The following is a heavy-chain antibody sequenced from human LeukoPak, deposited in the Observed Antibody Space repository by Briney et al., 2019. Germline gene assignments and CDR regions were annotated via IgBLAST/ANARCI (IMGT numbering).Heavy chain of an antibody. D-gene: IGHD3-22*01. J-gene: IGHJ4*02. CDR3: ARRLYYDDSSGYRGYYFDY. CDR1: GYIFTSYW. CDR2: IYPGDSDT. V-gene: IGHV5-51*01. Sequence: GGALQISSKGSGYIFTSYWIGCGRRLPRKGLVWMGIIYPGDSDTRYSASLQGQVTISADKSISSAYLQWSSLKASDTVMYYCARRLYYDDSSGYRGYYFDYWGQGTLVTVSS.